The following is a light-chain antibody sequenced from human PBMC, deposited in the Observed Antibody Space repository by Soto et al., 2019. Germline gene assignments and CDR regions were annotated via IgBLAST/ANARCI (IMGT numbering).Light chain of an antibody. CDR2: GAT. J-gene: IGKJ4*01. Sequence: EIVLTQSPGTLSLSPGERATLSCRASQSVSSSYLAWYQQKPGQAPRFLIYGATTRASGIPDRFSGSGSGTDFTLTISRLEPEDFEVYYCQQYGSSPLTFGGGTKVEIK. CDR3: QQYGSSPLT. CDR1: QSVSSSY. V-gene: IGKV3-20*01.